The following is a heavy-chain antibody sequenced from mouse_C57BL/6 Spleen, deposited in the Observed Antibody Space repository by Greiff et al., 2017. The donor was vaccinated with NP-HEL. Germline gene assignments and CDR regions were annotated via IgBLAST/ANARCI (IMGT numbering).Heavy chain of an antibody. V-gene: IGHV1-69*01. D-gene: IGHD2-2*01. CDR3: ARGGLCGYDDAMDY. Sequence: QVQLQQSGAELVMPGASVKLSCKASGYTFTSYWMHWVKQRPGQGLEWIGEIDPSDSYTNYNQKFKGKSTLTVDKSSSTAYMQLSSLTSEDSAVYYCARGGLCGYDDAMDYWGQGTSVTVSS. J-gene: IGHJ4*01. CDR2: IDPSDSYT. CDR1: GYTFTSYW.